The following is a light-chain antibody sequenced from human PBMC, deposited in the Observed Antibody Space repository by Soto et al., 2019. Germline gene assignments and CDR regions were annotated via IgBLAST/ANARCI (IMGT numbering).Light chain of an antibody. CDR1: QSVSSY. J-gene: IGKJ1*01. V-gene: IGKV3-11*01. CDR2: DAS. Sequence: EIVLTQSPATLSLSPGERATLSCLASQSVSSYLAWYRQKPGQAPRLLIYDASNRATGIPARFSGSGSGTDFTLTISSLEPEDFAVYYCQQRSNWPWTFGQGTKVDIK. CDR3: QQRSNWPWT.